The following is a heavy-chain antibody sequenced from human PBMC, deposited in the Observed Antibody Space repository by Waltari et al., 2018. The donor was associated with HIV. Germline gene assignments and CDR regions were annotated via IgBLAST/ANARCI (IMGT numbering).Heavy chain of an antibody. CDR1: GGSISSGRYY. CDR3: ARDRPYYYGSGSLRYFDY. Sequence: QVQLQESGPGLVKPSQTLSLTCTVPGGSISSGRYYWSWIRQPAGKGLEWIGRIYTSGSTNYNPSLKSRVTISVDTSKNQFSLKLSSVTAADTAVYYCARDRPYYYGSGSLRYFDYWGQGTLVTVSS. CDR2: IYTSGST. J-gene: IGHJ4*02. D-gene: IGHD3-10*01. V-gene: IGHV4-61*02.